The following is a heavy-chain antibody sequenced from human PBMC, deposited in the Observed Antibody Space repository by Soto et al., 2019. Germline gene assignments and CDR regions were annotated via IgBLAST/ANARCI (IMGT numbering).Heavy chain of an antibody. V-gene: IGHV3-30*18. Sequence: QVQLVESGGGVVQPGRSLRLSCAASGFTFSSYGMHWVRQAPGKGLEWVAVISYDGSNKYYADSVKGRFTISRDNSKNTLYLRMNSLRAEDMAVYYCAKPSRRDGYNAGPAYYFDYWGQGTLVTVSS. CDR1: GFTFSSYG. CDR2: ISYDGSNK. CDR3: AKPSRRDGYNAGPAYYFDY. J-gene: IGHJ4*02. D-gene: IGHD5-12*01.